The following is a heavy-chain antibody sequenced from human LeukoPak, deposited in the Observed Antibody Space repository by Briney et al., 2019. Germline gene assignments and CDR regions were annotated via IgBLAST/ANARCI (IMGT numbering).Heavy chain of an antibody. CDR1: GFTFSDYY. CDR2: ISSSTSYI. Sequence: GGSLRLSCAASGFTFSDYYMSWIRQAPGEGLEWVSSISSSTSYIYYADSVKGRFTISRDNARNSLYLQMNSLRAEDTAVYYCARESSSGWYVRYFDYWGQGTLVTVSS. V-gene: IGHV3-11*06. J-gene: IGHJ4*02. CDR3: ARESSSGWYVRYFDY. D-gene: IGHD6-19*01.